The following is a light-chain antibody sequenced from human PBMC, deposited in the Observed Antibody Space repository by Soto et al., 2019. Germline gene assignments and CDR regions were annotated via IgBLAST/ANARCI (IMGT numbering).Light chain of an antibody. CDR2: GAS. V-gene: IGKV3-20*01. CDR1: QSVSSN. J-gene: IGKJ5*01. CDR3: QHFRA. Sequence: EMVMRQSPATPSVSPGERPTLSCRASQSVSSNLAWYQQKPGQAPRLLMYGASSRATGIPDRFSGSGSGTDFTLTISRLEPEDFVLYYCQHFRAFGQGTRLEI.